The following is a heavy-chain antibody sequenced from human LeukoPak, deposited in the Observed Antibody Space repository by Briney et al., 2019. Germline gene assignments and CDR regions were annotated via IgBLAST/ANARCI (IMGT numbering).Heavy chain of an antibody. Sequence: GGSLRLSCAASGFTFDDYAMHWVRQAPGKGLEWVSLISWDGGSTYYADSVKGRFTISRDNAKNSLYLQMNSLRAEDTAVYYCAREIGGYERVYYYYMDVWGKGTTVTISS. V-gene: IGHV3-43D*03. CDR3: AREIGGYERVYYYYMDV. CDR2: ISWDGGST. CDR1: GFTFDDYA. J-gene: IGHJ6*03. D-gene: IGHD3-22*01.